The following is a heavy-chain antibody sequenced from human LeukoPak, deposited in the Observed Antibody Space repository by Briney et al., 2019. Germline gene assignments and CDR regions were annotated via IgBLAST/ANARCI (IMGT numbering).Heavy chain of an antibody. Sequence: GASLQISCKASGCGFTSNWNSRVRQVPGKGLEGRGGIAPSDCYTNYNPSFERHVTMSVEKSITTVYLQWSILKASDTAMDYCVKQPPGVYDTTQNWFDRWGQGTLVTVSS. J-gene: IGHJ5*02. D-gene: IGHD3-22*01. CDR2: IAPSDCYT. CDR3: VKQPPGVYDTTQNWFDR. CDR1: GCGFTSNW. V-gene: IGHV5-10-1*01.